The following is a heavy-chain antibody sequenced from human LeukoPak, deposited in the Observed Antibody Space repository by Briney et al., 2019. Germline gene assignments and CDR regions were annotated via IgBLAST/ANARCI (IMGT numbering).Heavy chain of an antibody. D-gene: IGHD4-17*01. V-gene: IGHV1-3*01. Sequence: ASVKVSCKASGYTFTSYAMHWVRQAPGQRLEWMGWINAGNGNTKYSQKFQGRVTITRDTSASTAYMELSSLRSEDTAVYCCACSVTTQFQGDYWGQGTLVTVSS. J-gene: IGHJ4*02. CDR1: GYTFTSYA. CDR3: ACSVTTQFQGDY. CDR2: INAGNGNT.